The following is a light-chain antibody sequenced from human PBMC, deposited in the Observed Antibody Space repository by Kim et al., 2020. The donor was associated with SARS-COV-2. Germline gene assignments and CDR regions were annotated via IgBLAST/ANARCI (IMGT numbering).Light chain of an antibody. CDR1: ALSKQL. J-gene: IGLJ2*01. CDR3: QSADNSGTYLHVL. Sequence: SYELTQPPSVSVSPGQTARITCSGDALSKQLAYWYQQKPGQAPVTVIYKDSERPSGIPERFSGSSSGTTFTLTISGVQSEDEADYYCQSADNSGTYLHVLMGGGTQLTVL. V-gene: IGLV3-25*03. CDR2: KDS.